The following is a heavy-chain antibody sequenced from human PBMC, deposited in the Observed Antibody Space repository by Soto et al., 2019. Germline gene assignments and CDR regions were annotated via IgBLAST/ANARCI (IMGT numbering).Heavy chain of an antibody. Sequence: GGSLRLSCAASGFTFSSYSMNWVRQAPGKGLEWVSYINSGGGTSYYADSVKGRFTISRDNAKNSLYLQMSSLRAEDTAVYYCARDWSYSFDYWGQGTLVTVSS. CDR1: GFTFSSYS. D-gene: IGHD4-4*01. CDR2: INSGGGTS. J-gene: IGHJ4*02. CDR3: ARDWSYSFDY. V-gene: IGHV3-48*01.